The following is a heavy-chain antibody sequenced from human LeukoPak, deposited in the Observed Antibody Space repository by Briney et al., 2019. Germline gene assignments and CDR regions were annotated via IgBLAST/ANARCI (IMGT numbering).Heavy chain of an antibody. J-gene: IGHJ5*02. CDR3: ARDRGWLLNWFDP. CDR1: GYTFTDYY. D-gene: IGHD5-24*01. CDR2: INPNSGGT. V-gene: IGHV1-2*02. Sequence: ASVKVSCKASGYTFTDYYMHWVRQAPGQGLEWMGWINPNSGGTNYAQKFQGRVTMTRDTSISTAYMELSRLRSDDTAVYYCARDRGWLLNWFDPWGQGTLVTVSS.